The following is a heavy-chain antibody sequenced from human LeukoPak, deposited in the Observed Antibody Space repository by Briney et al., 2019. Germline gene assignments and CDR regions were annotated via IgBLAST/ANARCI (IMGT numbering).Heavy chain of an antibody. CDR3: ARSSTQWLVHSQSVSVSWFDP. CDR1: GYTFTGYY. V-gene: IGHV1-2*02. D-gene: IGHD6-19*01. Sequence: GASVKVSCKASGYTFTGYYMHWVRQAPGQGLEWMGWINPNSGGTNYAQKFQGRVTMTRDTSISTAYMELSRLRSDDTAVYYCARSSTQWLVHSQSVSVSWFDPWGQGTLVTVSS. J-gene: IGHJ5*02. CDR2: INPNSGGT.